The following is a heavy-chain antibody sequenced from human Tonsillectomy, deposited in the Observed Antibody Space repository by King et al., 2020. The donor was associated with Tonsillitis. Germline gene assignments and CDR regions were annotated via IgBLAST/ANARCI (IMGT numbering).Heavy chain of an antibody. CDR3: AREGDVAAAGTFWY. J-gene: IGHJ4*02. D-gene: IGHD6-13*01. V-gene: IGHV4-4*02. CDR2: IYHSGST. Sequence: QLQESGPGLVKPSGTLSLTCAVSGGSITSSNWWTWVRQPPGKGLEWIGEIYHSGSTNYNPSLKSRVTISVDKSKNQFSLKLSSVTAADTAVYYWAREGDVAAAGTFWYWGQGTLVTVSS. CDR1: GGSITSSNW.